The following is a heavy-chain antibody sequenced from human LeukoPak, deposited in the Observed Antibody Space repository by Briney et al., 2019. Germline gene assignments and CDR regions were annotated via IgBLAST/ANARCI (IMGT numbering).Heavy chain of an antibody. CDR2: INPNSGGT. Sequence: ASVKVSCKASGYTFNGYYMHWVRQAPGQGLEWMGWINPNSGGTNYAQKFQGRVTMTRDTSISTAYMELSSLRSEDTAVYYCARDNVVGATSNFDYWGQGTLVTVSS. J-gene: IGHJ4*02. CDR3: ARDNVVGATSNFDY. V-gene: IGHV1-2*02. CDR1: GYTFNGYY. D-gene: IGHD1-26*01.